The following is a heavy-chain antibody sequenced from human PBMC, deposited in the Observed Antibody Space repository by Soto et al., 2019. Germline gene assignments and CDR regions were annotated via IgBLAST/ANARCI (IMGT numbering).Heavy chain of an antibody. D-gene: IGHD2-2*03. CDR1: GGSFSGYY. Sequence: SETLSLTCAVYGGSFSGYYWSWIRQPPGKGLEWIGEINHSGSTNYNPSLKSPVTISVDTSKNQFSLKLSSVTAADTAVYYCARLSGYCSSNSCRYYYDYYGMDVWGQGTTVNVSS. J-gene: IGHJ6*02. CDR3: ARLSGYCSSNSCRYYYDYYGMDV. V-gene: IGHV4-34*01. CDR2: INHSGST.